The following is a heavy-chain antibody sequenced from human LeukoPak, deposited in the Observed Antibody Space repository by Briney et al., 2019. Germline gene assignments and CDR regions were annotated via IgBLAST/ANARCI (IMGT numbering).Heavy chain of an antibody. CDR3: ARGRPHGNDY. CDR1: GFTFSSHW. CDR2: IASDGSST. J-gene: IGHJ4*02. Sequence: GGSLGLSCAASGFTFSSHWMHWVRQAPGKGLVWVSRIASDGSSTTYADSVKGRFSISRDNAKNTLYLQMNSLRVEDTAVYYCARGRPHGNDYWGQGTLVTVSS. V-gene: IGHV3-74*01. D-gene: IGHD4-23*01.